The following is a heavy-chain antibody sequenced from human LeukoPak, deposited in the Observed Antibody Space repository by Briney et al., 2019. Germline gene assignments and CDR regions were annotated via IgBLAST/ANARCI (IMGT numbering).Heavy chain of an antibody. CDR3: ARVGYSSSWSPSDY. D-gene: IGHD6-13*01. CDR2: IKDNGSGK. V-gene: IGHV3-7*01. J-gene: IGHJ4*02. Sequence: GGSLRLSCAASGFTFSNYWMSWVRQAPGKGLEWVANIKDNGSGKYYVDSRKGRFTISRDNAKNSLYLQMNSLRAEDTAVYYCARVGYSSSWSPSDYWGQGALVTVSS. CDR1: GFTFSNYW.